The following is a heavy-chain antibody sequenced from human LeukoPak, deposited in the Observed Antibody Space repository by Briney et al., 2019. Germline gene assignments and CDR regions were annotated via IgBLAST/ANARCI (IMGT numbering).Heavy chain of an antibody. J-gene: IGHJ3*02. CDR3: ARPPSRPPFI. CDR1: GYNFANYW. V-gene: IGHV5-51*01. Sequence: PGEPLQISCQGSGYNFANYWIGGVRQMPGKGLEWMGIIYPGDSDTRYSPSFQGHVTISADKSISTAYLQWSSLKASDTAMYYCARPPSRPPFIWGQGTMVTVSS. CDR2: IYPGDSDT.